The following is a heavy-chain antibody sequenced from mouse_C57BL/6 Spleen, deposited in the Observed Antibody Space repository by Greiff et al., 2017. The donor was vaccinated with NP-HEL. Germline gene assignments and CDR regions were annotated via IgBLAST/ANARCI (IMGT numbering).Heavy chain of an antibody. V-gene: IGHV5-16*01. D-gene: IGHD1-1*01. CDR3: ARSKFITTVVNWYFDV. CDR1: GFTFSDYY. J-gene: IGHJ1*03. CDR2: INYDGSST. Sequence: DVMLVESEGGLVQPGSSMKLSCTASGFTFSDYYMAWVRQVPEKGLEWVANINYDGSSTYYLDSLKSRFIISRDNAKNILYLQMSSLKSEDTATYYCARSKFITTVVNWYFDVWGTGTTVTVSS.